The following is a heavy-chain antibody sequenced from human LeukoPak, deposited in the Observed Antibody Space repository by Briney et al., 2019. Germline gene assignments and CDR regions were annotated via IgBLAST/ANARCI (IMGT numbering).Heavy chain of an antibody. CDR1: GFTFGTYA. D-gene: IGHD3-22*01. Sequence: GGSLRLSCAASGFTFGTYAMSWVRQAPGKGLEWVSAVSGSGVSTYYADSVKGRFTISRDNSKKMLYLQMNSLRAEDTAVYYCAKTFDSSGYYFYYYYMDVWGKGTTVTVSS. V-gene: IGHV3-23*01. CDR3: AKTFDSSGYYFYYYYMDV. CDR2: VSGSGVST. J-gene: IGHJ6*03.